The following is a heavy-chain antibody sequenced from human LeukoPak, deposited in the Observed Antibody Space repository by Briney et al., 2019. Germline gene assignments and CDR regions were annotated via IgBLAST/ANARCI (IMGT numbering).Heavy chain of an antibody. CDR3: ARGVGANDY. CDR1: GYSISSGYY. V-gene: IGHV4-38-2*01. D-gene: IGHD1-26*01. Sequence: SETLSLTCAVSGYSISSGYYWGWIRQPPGKGLEWIGSIYHSGSTYYNPSLKSRVTISVDTSKNQFSLKLSSVTAADTAAYYCARGVGANDYWGQGTLVTVSS. J-gene: IGHJ4*02. CDR2: IYHSGST.